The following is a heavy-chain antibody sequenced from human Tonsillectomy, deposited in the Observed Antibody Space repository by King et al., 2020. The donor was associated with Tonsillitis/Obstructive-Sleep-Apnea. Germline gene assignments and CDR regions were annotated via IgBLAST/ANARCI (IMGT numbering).Heavy chain of an antibody. CDR2: INTKTGNP. CDR1: GYRFTTYA. D-gene: IGHD3-16*01. V-gene: IGHV7-4-1*02. Sequence: QLVQSGSELKKPGASVKVSCKASGYRFTTYAMNWVRQAPGQGLEWMGWINTKTGNPTYAQGFTGRFVFSLDTSVSTAFLQISSLKAEDTAIYYGARTVWGAHHYYIDVWGKGTTVTVSS. CDR3: ARTVWGAHHYYIDV. J-gene: IGHJ6*03.